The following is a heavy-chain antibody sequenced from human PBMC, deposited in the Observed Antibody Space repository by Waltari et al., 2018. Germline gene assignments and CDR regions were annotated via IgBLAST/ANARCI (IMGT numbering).Heavy chain of an antibody. CDR3: ARGSKDSGRDV. CDR1: GFTFSSYV. Sequence: EVQLLESGGRLVQPGGSLRLSCAASGFTFSSYVLIWVRQAPGKGLEWVSSIVSSGDTYYAGSVKGRFTISRDNSKNTLYLQMNSLRAEDTALYYCARGSKDSGRDVWGQGTTVTVSS. V-gene: IGHV3-23*01. CDR2: IVSSGDT. D-gene: IGHD1-26*01. J-gene: IGHJ6*02.